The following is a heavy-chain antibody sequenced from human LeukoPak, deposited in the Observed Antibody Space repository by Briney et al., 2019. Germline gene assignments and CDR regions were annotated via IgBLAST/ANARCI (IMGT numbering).Heavy chain of an antibody. CDR2: IYYSGST. CDR1: GGSISSGGYY. Sequence: SETLSLTCTVSGGSISSGGYYWSWIRQHPGKGLEWIGYIYYSGSTYYNPSLKSRVTISVDTSKNQFSLKLSSVTAADTAVYYCARDEVVITDWGNYYYYGMDVWGQGTMVTVSS. CDR3: ARDEVVITDWGNYYYYGMDV. J-gene: IGHJ6*02. D-gene: IGHD2-21*01. V-gene: IGHV4-31*03.